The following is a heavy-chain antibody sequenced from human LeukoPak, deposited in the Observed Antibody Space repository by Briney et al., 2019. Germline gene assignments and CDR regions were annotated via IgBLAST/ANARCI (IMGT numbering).Heavy chain of an antibody. D-gene: IGHD3-3*02. CDR1: GFTFSNAW. CDR2: IKSKTDGGTT. CDR3: TTHNPFLRSLVY. Sequence: PGESLRLSCAASGFTFSNAWMSWVRQAPGKGLEWVGRIKSKTDGGTTDYAAPVKGRFTISRDDSKNTLYLQMNSLKTEDTAVYYCTTHNPFLRSLVYWGQGTLVTVSS. V-gene: IGHV3-15*01. J-gene: IGHJ4*02.